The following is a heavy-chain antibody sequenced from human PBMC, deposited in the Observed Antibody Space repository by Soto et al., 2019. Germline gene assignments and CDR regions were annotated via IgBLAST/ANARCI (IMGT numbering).Heavy chain of an antibody. J-gene: IGHJ5*02. Sequence: ASVKVSCKASGYTFTSRYMHWVRQAPGQGLEWMGIINPSGVSTTYAQRFQGRVTMTRDTSTSTVYMELSSLRSEDTAVYYCARGVGGTTNWFDPWGQGTLVTVSS. V-gene: IGHV1-46*03. D-gene: IGHD1-1*01. CDR1: GYTFTSRY. CDR3: ARGVGGTTNWFDP. CDR2: INPSGVST.